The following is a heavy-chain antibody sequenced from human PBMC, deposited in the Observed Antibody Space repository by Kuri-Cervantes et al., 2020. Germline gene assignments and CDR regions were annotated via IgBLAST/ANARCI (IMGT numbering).Heavy chain of an antibody. CDR1: GFTFSDYY. CDR3: ATEHRLLWFGELSRYYYYGMDV. CDR2: ISSSSSTI. J-gene: IGHJ6*02. D-gene: IGHD3-10*01. Sequence: LPLTCAASGFTFSDYYMTWIRQAPGKGLEWVSYISSSSSTIYYADYVKGRFTISRDNAKNSLYLQMNSLRAEDTAVYYCATEHRLLWFGELSRYYYYGMDVWGQGTTVTVSS. V-gene: IGHV3-11*04.